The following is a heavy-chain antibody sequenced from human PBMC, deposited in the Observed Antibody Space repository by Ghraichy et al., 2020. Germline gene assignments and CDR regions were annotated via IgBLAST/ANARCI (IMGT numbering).Heavy chain of an antibody. D-gene: IGHD4-11*01. J-gene: IGHJ4*02. CDR3: ARGSPNPWSETSDY. CDR1: GFTFSSYW. CDR2: IKQDGSEK. Sequence: GGSLRLSCAASGFTFSSYWMSWVRQAPGKGLEWVANIKQDGSEKYYVDSVKGRFTISRDNAKNSLSLQMNSLRAEDTAVYYCARGSPNPWSETSDYWGQGTLVTVSS. V-gene: IGHV3-7*01.